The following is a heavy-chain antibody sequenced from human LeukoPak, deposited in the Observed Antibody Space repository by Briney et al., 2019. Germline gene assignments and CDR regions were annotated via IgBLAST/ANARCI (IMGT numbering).Heavy chain of an antibody. CDR3: ARGPASGSNFAWFDP. Sequence: PSETLSLTCAVYGGSLSHYYWSWIRQPPGKGMEWIGEINHSGSTNYNPSLKSRVTISVDMSKNQFSLELTSVTAADTAVYYCARGPASGSNFAWFDPWGQGTLVTVSS. CDR2: INHSGST. V-gene: IGHV4-34*01. CDR1: GGSLSHYY. D-gene: IGHD3-10*01. J-gene: IGHJ5*02.